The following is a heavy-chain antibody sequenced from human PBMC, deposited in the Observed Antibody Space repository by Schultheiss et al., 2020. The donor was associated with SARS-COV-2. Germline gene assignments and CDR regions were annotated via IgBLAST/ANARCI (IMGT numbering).Heavy chain of an antibody. CDR3: ARDRSGGGYGTDYGMDV. V-gene: IGHV4-39*07. CDR1: GGSISSSSYY. D-gene: IGHD5-18*01. Sequence: SETLSLTCTVSGGSISSSSYYWSWIRQPPGKGLEWIGEINHSGSTNYNPSLKSRVTISVDTSKNQFSLKLSSVTAADTAVYYCARDRSGGGYGTDYGMDVWGQGTTVTVSS. CDR2: INHSGST. J-gene: IGHJ6*02.